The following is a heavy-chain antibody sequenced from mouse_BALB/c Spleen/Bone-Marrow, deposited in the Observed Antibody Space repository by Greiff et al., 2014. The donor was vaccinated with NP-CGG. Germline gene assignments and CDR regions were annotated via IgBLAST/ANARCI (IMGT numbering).Heavy chain of an antibody. CDR3: ARSRGTTATTYYFDY. Sequence: EVQVVESGPELVKPGASVKISCKASGYTFTDYNMHWVKQSHGKSLEWIVYIYPHNGGNGYNQKFKNKATLTVDSSSSTAYMELRSPTSEDSAVYYCARSRGTTATTYYFDYWGQGTTLTVSS. J-gene: IGHJ2*01. V-gene: IGHV1S29*02. D-gene: IGHD1-2*01. CDR2: IYPHNGGN. CDR1: GYTFTDYN.